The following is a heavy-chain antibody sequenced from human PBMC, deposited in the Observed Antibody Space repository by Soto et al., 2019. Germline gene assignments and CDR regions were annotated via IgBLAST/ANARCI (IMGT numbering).Heavy chain of an antibody. CDR2: ISGSGGST. CDR3: AKELLPSAVTTRGAFDI. V-gene: IGHV3-23*01. CDR1: GFTFSSYA. J-gene: IGHJ3*02. Sequence: EVQLLESGGGLVQPGGSLRLSCAASGFTFSSYAMSWVRQAPGKGLEWVSAISGSGGSTYYADSVKGRFTISRDNSKNTLYLQMNSLSAEDTAVYYCAKELLPSAVTTRGAFDIWGQGTMVTVSS. D-gene: IGHD4-17*01.